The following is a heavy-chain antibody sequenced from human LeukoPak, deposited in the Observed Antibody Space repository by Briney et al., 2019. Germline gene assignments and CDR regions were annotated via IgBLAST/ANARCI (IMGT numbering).Heavy chain of an antibody. CDR2: INPSGGST. D-gene: IGHD1-1*01. CDR1: GGTFSSYA. J-gene: IGHJ3*02. CDR3: ARGSQQARDAFDI. Sequence: ASVKVSCKASGGTFSSYAISWVRQAPGQGLEWMGIINPSGGSTSYAQKFQGRVTMTRDTSTSTVYMELSSLRSEDTAVYYCARGSQQARDAFDIWGQGTMVTVSS. V-gene: IGHV1-46*01.